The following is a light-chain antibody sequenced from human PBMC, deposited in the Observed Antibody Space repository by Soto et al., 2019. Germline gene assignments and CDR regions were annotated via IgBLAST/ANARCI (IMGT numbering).Light chain of an antibody. CDR2: GAS. V-gene: IGKV1-5*01. CDR1: QSIRYD. CDR3: QHHNSYSQT. J-gene: IGKJ1*01. Sequence: DIQLTQSPPTLSASVGDRVTITCRASQSIRYDLAWYQQMPGKAPKLLISGASSLQSGVPSRFSGSGSGTEFTLTISILQPDEFATYFGQHHNSYSQTFGQGTKVEIK.